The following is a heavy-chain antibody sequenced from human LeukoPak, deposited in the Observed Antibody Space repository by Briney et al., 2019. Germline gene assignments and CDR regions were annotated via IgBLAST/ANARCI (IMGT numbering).Heavy chain of an antibody. D-gene: IGHD4-11*01. CDR1: VFTFSSYG. V-gene: IGHV3-30*02. CDR3: AKDLTTVTKPYYYYYMDV. Sequence: GGSLRLSCAASVFTFSSYGMHWVRQAPGKGLEWVAFVRYDGSNKYYADSVKGRFTISRDNSKNTLYLQMNSLRAEDTAVYYCAKDLTTVTKPYYYYYMDVWGKGTTVTVSS. CDR2: VRYDGSNK. J-gene: IGHJ6*03.